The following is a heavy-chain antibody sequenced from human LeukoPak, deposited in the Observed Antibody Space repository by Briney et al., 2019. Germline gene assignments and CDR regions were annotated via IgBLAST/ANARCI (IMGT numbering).Heavy chain of an antibody. V-gene: IGHV4-39*01. CDR1: GASISSSSYY. CDR3: ARLYYDSSGYYQICYFDY. CDR2: TYYSGST. D-gene: IGHD3-22*01. Sequence: PSETRSLTCTVSGASISSSSYYWGWIRQPPGKGLEWTGRTYYSGSTYYNPSLKSRVTISVDTTKNQFSLNLSSVTAADTAVYYCARLYYDSSGYYQICYFDYWGQGTLVTVSS. J-gene: IGHJ4*02.